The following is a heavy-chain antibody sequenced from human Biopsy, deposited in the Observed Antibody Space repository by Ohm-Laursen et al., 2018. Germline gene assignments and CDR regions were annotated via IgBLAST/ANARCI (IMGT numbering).Heavy chain of an antibody. Sequence: GTLSLTCTVSGGSFTGHYWSWIRQPPGKGLEWIGHISYTGYTSYNASLKSRVTISVDTSRNHFSLRLRSMTPAATAMYYCARDRGYYSDRTVPGYFDLWGRGTPVTVSS. CDR3: ARDRGYYSDRTVPGYFDL. CDR1: GGSFTGHY. D-gene: IGHD3-22*01. J-gene: IGHJ2*01. CDR2: ISYTGYT. V-gene: IGHV4-59*11.